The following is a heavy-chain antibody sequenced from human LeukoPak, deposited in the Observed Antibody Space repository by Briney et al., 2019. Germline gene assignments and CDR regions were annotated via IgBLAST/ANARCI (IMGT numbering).Heavy chain of an antibody. CDR1: GGSIISGSYY. CDR3: ARGMVRTLPAGFEI. Sequence: SETLSLTCTVSGGSIISGSYYWGWIRQPPGKGLEWIGTIYYTGSSYYNPPLKRRVTISMDASKNQLSLTLSSVTAADTAVYYCARGMVRTLPAGFEIWGPGTMVTVSS. D-gene: IGHD3-10*01. J-gene: IGHJ3*02. CDR2: IYYTGSS. V-gene: IGHV4-39*07.